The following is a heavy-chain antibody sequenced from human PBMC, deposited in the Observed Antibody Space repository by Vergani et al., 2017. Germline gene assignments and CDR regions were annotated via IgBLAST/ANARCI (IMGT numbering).Heavy chain of an antibody. Sequence: QVQLQESGPGLVKPSETLSLTCTVSGGPISNYYWSWIRQPPGKGLEWIGYIYYRGSTNYNPSLKSRVTISVDTSKNQFSLKLSSVTAADTAVYYCARGSGDNYWGQGTLVTVSS. CDR2: IYYRGST. J-gene: IGHJ4*02. D-gene: IGHD7-27*01. CDR1: GGPISNYY. V-gene: IGHV4-59*01. CDR3: ARGSGDNY.